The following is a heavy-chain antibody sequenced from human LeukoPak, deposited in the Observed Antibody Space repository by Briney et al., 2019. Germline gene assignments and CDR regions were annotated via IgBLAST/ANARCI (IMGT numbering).Heavy chain of an antibody. D-gene: IGHD2-2*03. CDR1: GGSISTFY. CDR3: ARSTALDGAFDI. Sequence: SETLSLTCTVSGGSISTFYWSWIRQPPGKGLEWIGYVYYSGSTSYNPSLKSRVTISVDTSKNQFSLKLSSVTAADTAVYYCARSTALDGAFDIWGQGTMVTVSS. CDR2: VYYSGST. V-gene: IGHV4-59*12. J-gene: IGHJ3*02.